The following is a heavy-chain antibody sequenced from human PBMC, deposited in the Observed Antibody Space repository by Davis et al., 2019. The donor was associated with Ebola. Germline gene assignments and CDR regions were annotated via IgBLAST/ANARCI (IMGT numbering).Heavy chain of an antibody. CDR2: IYSGGST. CDR1: GFTVSSNY. J-gene: IGHJ4*02. D-gene: IGHD3-22*01. CDR3: ARDENYYDSSGYHYYFDY. Sequence: GESLKISCAASGFTVSSNYMSWVRQAPGKGLEWVSVIYSGGSTYYADSVKGRFTISRDNSKNTLYLQMNSLRAEDTAVYYCARDENYYDSSGYHYYFDYWGQGTLVTVSS. V-gene: IGHV3-66*01.